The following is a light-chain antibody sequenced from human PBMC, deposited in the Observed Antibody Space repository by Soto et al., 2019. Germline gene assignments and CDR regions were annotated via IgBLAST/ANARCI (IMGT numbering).Light chain of an antibody. J-gene: IGKJ1*01. Sequence: EIVLTQSPGTLSLSPGERATLSCRASQSVSSTYLAWYQQKPGQAPRLLIYGASDRATGIPDRFSGSGSGTDFNLTISRLEPEDFAVYYCQQYGSSPQTFGQGTKVEIK. CDR3: QQYGSSPQT. V-gene: IGKV3-20*01. CDR2: GAS. CDR1: QSVSSTY.